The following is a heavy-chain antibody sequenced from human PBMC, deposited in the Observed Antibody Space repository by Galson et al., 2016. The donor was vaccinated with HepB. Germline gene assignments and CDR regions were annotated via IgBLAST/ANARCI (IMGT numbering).Heavy chain of an antibody. V-gene: IGHV4-34*01. CDR2: IDHNGGT. J-gene: IGHJ2*01. Sequence: SETLSLTCAVYGGSFSGYSWSWIRQPPGKGLEWIGEIDHNGGTNYNPSLKSRVTISPDTSKNQFSLQLSSVTAADTAVYYCAREVWYFDVWGRGTLVTVSS. CDR3: AREVWYFDV. CDR1: GGSFSGYS.